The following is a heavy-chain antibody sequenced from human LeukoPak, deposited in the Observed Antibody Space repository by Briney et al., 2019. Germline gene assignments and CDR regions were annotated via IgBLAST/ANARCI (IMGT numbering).Heavy chain of an antibody. CDR1: EYAFTCYY. CDR2: INPGSGGT. Sequence: ASVKVSCKASEYAFTCYYLHWVRQAPGQGLEWMGCINPGSGGTNYAQKFQDRVTMTRDMYISTAYMELSSLRYDDTAVYYCARGGFVVAPPLAVWGQGTTVTVPS. J-gene: IGHJ6*02. CDR3: ARGGFVVAPPLAV. D-gene: IGHD3-3*01. V-gene: IGHV1-2*02.